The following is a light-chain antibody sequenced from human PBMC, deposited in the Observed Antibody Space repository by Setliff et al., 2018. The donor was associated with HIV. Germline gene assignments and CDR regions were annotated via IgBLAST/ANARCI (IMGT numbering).Light chain of an antibody. V-gene: IGLV1-47*01. CDR2: RNN. Sequence: RITISCSGSNSSIGSNYVSWYQQLPGTAPKLLMFRNNQRPSGVPDRFSGSKSGTSASLAISGLRSEDEADYYCATWDDSLTTPRIFGGGTKVTVL. CDR3: ATWDDSLTTPRI. J-gene: IGLJ2*01. CDR1: NSSIGSNY.